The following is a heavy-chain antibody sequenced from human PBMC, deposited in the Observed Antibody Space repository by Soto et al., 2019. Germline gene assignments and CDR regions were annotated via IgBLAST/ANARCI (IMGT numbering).Heavy chain of an antibody. V-gene: IGHV1-18*01. J-gene: IGHJ4*02. CDR3: ARDGRDYYDSSGYYPSCAY. Sequence: GASVQVSFKASGYTFTSYGISWVRQAPGQGLEWMGWISAYNGNTNYAQKLQGRVTMTTDTSTSTAYMELRSLRSDDTAVYYCARDGRDYYDSSGYYPSCAYWGQGTLVTVS. CDR1: GYTFTSYG. D-gene: IGHD3-22*01. CDR2: ISAYNGNT.